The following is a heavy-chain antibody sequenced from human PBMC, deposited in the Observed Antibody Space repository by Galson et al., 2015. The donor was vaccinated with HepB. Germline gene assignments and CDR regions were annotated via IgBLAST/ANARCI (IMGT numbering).Heavy chain of an antibody. D-gene: IGHD3-22*01. Sequence: SLRLSCAASGFTFSSYGMHWVRQAPGKGLEWVAVIWYDGTNKYYADSVKGRFTISRDNSKNTLYLQMNSLRAEDTAVYYCARGAVHYYDSSGYYQYYFDYWGQGTLVTVSS. CDR1: GFTFSSYG. CDR3: ARGAVHYYDSSGYYQYYFDY. J-gene: IGHJ4*02. CDR2: IWYDGTNK. V-gene: IGHV3-33*08.